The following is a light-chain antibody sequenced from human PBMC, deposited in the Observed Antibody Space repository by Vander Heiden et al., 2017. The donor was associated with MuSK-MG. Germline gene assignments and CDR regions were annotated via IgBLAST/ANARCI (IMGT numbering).Light chain of an antibody. V-gene: IGKV1-39*01. CDR1: QSISSY. J-gene: IGKJ5*01. CDR3: QPSYSTP. Sequence: DIQMTQSPSSLSASVGDRVTITCRASQSISSYLNWYQQKPGKAPKLLIYAASSLQSGVQSRFSGSGSGTDFTLTNSRLQTEDFATYYGQPSYSTPLGQGTRLEIK. CDR2: AAS.